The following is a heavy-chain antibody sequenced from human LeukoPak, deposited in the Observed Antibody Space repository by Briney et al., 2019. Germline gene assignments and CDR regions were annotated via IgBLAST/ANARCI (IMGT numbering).Heavy chain of an antibody. CDR2: ISSSGSTI. Sequence: GGSLRLSCAASGFTFSDYYMSWIRQAPGKGLEWVSYISSSGSTIYYADSVKGRFTISRDNAKNSLYLQMNSLKAEDTAVYYCARNEGRWLHGDAFDIWGQGTMVTVSS. V-gene: IGHV3-11*01. J-gene: IGHJ3*02. D-gene: IGHD5-24*01. CDR1: GFTFSDYY. CDR3: ARNEGRWLHGDAFDI.